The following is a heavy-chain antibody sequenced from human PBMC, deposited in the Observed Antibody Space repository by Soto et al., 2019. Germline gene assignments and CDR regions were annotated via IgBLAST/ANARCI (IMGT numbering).Heavy chain of an antibody. Sequence: GGSLRLSCAASGFTFSSYGMHWVRQAPGKGLEWVAVISYDGSNKYYADSVKGRFTISRDNSKNTLYLQMNSLRAEDTAVYYCAKDLVVVPAAYSWFDPWGQGTLVTVSS. CDR3: AKDLVVVPAAYSWFDP. V-gene: IGHV3-30*18. J-gene: IGHJ5*02. CDR2: ISYDGSNK. D-gene: IGHD2-2*01. CDR1: GFTFSSYG.